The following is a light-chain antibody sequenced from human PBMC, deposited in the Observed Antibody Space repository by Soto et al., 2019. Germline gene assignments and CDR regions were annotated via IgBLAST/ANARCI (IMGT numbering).Light chain of an antibody. J-gene: IGKJ4*02. V-gene: IGKV3-11*01. Sequence: EIVLTQSPATLSLSPGERATLSCRASQSVSSYLAWYQQKPGQAPRLLIYDASNRATGIPARFSGRGAGTDYTLTISSLEPEDFAVYYCQQRSNWPGFGGGTKVDIK. CDR2: DAS. CDR3: QQRSNWPG. CDR1: QSVSSY.